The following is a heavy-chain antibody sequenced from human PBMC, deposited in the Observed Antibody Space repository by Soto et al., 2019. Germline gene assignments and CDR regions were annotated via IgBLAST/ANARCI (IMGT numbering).Heavy chain of an antibody. D-gene: IGHD2-2*01. Sequence: SETLSLTCAVSGGSISSDGYSWSWIRQPPGKGLEWIGYIYHSGSTYYNPSLKSRVTISVDRSKNQFSLKLSSVTAADTAVYYCARTPLGAAAILTALFVYWGQGTLVTVSS. CDR1: GGSISSDGYS. CDR2: IYHSGST. J-gene: IGHJ4*02. CDR3: ARTPLGAAAILTALFVY. V-gene: IGHV4-30-2*02.